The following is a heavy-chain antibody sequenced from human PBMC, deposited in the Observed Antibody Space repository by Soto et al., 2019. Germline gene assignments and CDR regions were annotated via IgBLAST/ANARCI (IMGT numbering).Heavy chain of an antibody. CDR3: ARDFGGYSYAQWYYYGMDV. J-gene: IGHJ6*02. Sequence: SETLSLTCTVSGGSISSGGYYWSWIRQHPGKGLEWIGYIYYSGSTYYNPSLKSRVTISVDTSKNQFSLKLSSVTAADTAVYYCARDFGGYSYAQWYYYGMDVWGQGTTVTVSS. CDR2: IYYSGST. V-gene: IGHV4-31*03. CDR1: GGSISSGGYY. D-gene: IGHD5-18*01.